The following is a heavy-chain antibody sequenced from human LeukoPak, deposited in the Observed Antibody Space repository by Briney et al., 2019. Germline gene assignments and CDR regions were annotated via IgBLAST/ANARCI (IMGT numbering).Heavy chain of an antibody. CDR2: IYYSGST. CDR1: GRSISSHY. Sequence: SETLSLTCTVSGRSISSHYWSWIRQPPGKGLAWIGYIYYSGSTNYNPSLKRRVAISVDTSKNQFSLKLSSVTAADTAVYYCATQGYCNSTSCYSNWYFDLWGRGTLVTVSS. CDR3: ATQGYCNSTSCYSNWYFDL. V-gene: IGHV4-59*11. J-gene: IGHJ2*01. D-gene: IGHD2-2*01.